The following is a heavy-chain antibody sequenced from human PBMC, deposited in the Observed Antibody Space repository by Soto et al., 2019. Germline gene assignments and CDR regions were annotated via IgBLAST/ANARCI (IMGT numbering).Heavy chain of an antibody. CDR1: GYTFTSYY. CDR2: INPSGGST. CDR3: ARDTHPSARYSSSWVYDAFDI. J-gene: IGHJ3*02. Sequence: ASVKVSCKASGYTFTSYYMHWVRQAPGQGLEWMGIINPSGGSTCYAQKFQGRVTMTRDTSTSTVYMELSSLRSEDTAVYYCARDTHPSARYSSSWVYDAFDIWGQGTMVTVSS. V-gene: IGHV1-46*01. D-gene: IGHD6-13*01.